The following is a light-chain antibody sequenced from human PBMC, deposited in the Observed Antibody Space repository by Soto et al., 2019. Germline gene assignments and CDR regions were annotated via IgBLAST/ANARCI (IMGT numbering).Light chain of an antibody. V-gene: IGKV3-20*01. Sequence: EIALTQSPGTLSLSPGERATLSCRASPGVGNKYLAWYQQRPGQAPSLLIYAASSRATGVPDRFSGSGSGTDFTLTISRLEPEDFAVYYCQQYTNAHGITFGQGTRLEIK. CDR2: AAS. CDR3: QQYTNAHGIT. J-gene: IGKJ5*01. CDR1: PGVGNKY.